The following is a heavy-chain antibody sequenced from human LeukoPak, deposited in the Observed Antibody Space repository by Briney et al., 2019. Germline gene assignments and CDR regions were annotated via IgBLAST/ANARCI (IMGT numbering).Heavy chain of an antibody. J-gene: IGHJ4*02. D-gene: IGHD3-22*01. Sequence: SVKVSCKASGGTFSSYAISWVRQAPGQGLEWMGGIIPIFGTANYAQKFQGRVTITADESTSTAYMELSSLRSEGTAVYYCARTYYDSSGYLYYFDYWGQGTLVTVSS. V-gene: IGHV1-69*13. CDR1: GGTFSSYA. CDR2: IIPIFGTA. CDR3: ARTYYDSSGYLYYFDY.